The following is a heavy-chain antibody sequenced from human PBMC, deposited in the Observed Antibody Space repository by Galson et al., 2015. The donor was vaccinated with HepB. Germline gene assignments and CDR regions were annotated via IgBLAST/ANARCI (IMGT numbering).Heavy chain of an antibody. D-gene: IGHD3-22*01. CDR3: TRLGDLSGYSSC. Sequence: SLRLSCAGSGFTFSGSAMHWVRQTSGKGLEWIGRIGSNANNYATAYKASVKGGFTISRDDSKNTAYLQMNSLRTEDTAVYYCTRLGDLSGYSSCWGQGTLVTVSS. V-gene: IGHV3-73*01. J-gene: IGHJ4*02. CDR1: GFTFSGSA. CDR2: IGSNANNYAT.